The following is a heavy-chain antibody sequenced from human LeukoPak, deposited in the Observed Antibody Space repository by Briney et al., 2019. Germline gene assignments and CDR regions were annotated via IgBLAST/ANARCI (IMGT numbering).Heavy chain of an antibody. CDR2: IKQDGSEK. Sequence: GGSLRLSCAASGFTFSSYWMCWVRQAPGKGLEWVASIKQDGSEKYYVDSVKGRFTISRDNAKNSLHLQMNSLRAEDTAVYYCARDRRDGGYNPGDPRGFANWGQGTLVTVSS. J-gene: IGHJ4*02. CDR1: GFTFSSYW. V-gene: IGHV3-7*01. CDR3: ARDRRDGGYNPGDPRGFAN. D-gene: IGHD5-24*01.